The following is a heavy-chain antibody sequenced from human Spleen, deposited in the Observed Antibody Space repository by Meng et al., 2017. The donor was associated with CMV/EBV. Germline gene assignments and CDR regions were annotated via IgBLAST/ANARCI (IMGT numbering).Heavy chain of an antibody. J-gene: IGHJ4*02. CDR2: VYSGGSAK. V-gene: IGHV3-23*03. CDR3: AKGGSCTDGICYEDY. D-gene: IGHD2-8*01. Sequence: GFTFSSYAMDWVRQAPGKGLEWVSIVYSGGSAKYYADSVKGRFTTSRDNSKNTLYLQMSSLRAEDTAIYYCAKGGSCTDGICYEDYWGQGTLVTVSS. CDR1: GFTFSSYA.